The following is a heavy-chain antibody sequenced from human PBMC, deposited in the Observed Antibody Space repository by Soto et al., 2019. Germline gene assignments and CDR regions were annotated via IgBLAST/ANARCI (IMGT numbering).Heavy chain of an antibody. CDR1: GGSISSSSYY. Sequence: PSEALSRTCTVSGGSISSSSYYWGWIRQPPGKGLEWIGSIYYSGSTYYNPSLKSRVTISVDTSKNQFSLKLSSVTAADTAVYYCARHVTTVVTRKGWFDPWGQGTLVTVSS. CDR3: ARHVTTVVTRKGWFDP. J-gene: IGHJ5*02. CDR2: IYYSGST. V-gene: IGHV4-39*01. D-gene: IGHD4-17*01.